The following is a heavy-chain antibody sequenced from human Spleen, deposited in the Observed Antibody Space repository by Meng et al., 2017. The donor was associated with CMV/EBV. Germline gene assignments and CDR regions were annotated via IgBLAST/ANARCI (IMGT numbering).Heavy chain of an antibody. V-gene: IGHV3-48*03. CDR2: VSYTGSTT. CDR1: GFTFSSYE. CDR3: TRGSRAFDI. Sequence: GESLKISCAASGFTFSSYEMNWVRQAPGRGLELLSFVSYTGSTTYYADSVKGRFTISRDNAKDSLYLQMNSLRAEDTAVYYCTRGSRAFDIWGQGTMVTVSS. J-gene: IGHJ3*02.